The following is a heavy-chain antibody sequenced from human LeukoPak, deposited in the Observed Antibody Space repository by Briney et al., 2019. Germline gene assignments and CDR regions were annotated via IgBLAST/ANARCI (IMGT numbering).Heavy chain of an antibody. CDR2: INWSGGSI. Sequence: PGRSLRLSCAASGFKFEDYAMHWVRQAPGKGLEWVSGINWSGGSIGYADSVKGRFTVSRDNAKNSLYLQMNSLRAEDTAVYYCASGAYGSGSYYNPSPHDYWGQGTLVTVSS. CDR1: GFKFEDYA. CDR3: ASGAYGSGSYYNPSPHDY. D-gene: IGHD3-10*01. V-gene: IGHV3-9*01. J-gene: IGHJ4*02.